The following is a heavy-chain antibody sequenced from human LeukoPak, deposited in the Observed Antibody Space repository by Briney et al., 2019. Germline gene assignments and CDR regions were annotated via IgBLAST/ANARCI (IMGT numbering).Heavy chain of an antibody. CDR2: ISGSGGST. CDR1: GFTFSTYG. D-gene: IGHD3-10*01. J-gene: IGHJ4*02. CDR3: AKIWFGELLGPGGY. Sequence: GGSLRLSCAASGFTFSTYGMSWVRQAPGKGLEWVSAISGSGGSTYYADSVKGRFTISRDNSKNTLYLQMNSLRAEDTAVYYCAKIWFGELLGPGGYWGQGTLVTVSS. V-gene: IGHV3-23*01.